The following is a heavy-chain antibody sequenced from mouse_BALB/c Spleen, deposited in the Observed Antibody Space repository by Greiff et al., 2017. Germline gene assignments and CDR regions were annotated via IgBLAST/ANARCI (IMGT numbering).Heavy chain of an antibody. J-gene: IGHJ2*01. V-gene: IGHV2-6-7*01. Sequence: VQVEESGPGLVAPSQSLSITCTVSGFSLTGYGVNWVRQPPGKGLEWLGMIWGGGSTDYNSALKSRLSISKDNSKSQVFLKMNSLQTDDTAMYYCAREGSNFDYWGQGTTLTVSS. CDR1: GFSLTGYG. CDR3: AREGSNFDY. CDR2: IWGGGST.